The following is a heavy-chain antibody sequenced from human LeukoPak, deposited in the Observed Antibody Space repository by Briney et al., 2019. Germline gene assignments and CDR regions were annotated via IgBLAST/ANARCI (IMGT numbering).Heavy chain of an antibody. Sequence: GGPLTLPCAASGFTLSSYGKLCLPDAPGGAGVGGEDKSYDRSNKYYADSVKGRFTISRDNSKNTLYLQMNSLRAEDTAVYYCAKDRDIVVVPAANIDYWGQGTLVTVSS. CDR3: AKDRDIVVVPAANIDY. CDR2: KSYDRSNK. D-gene: IGHD2-2*01. J-gene: IGHJ4*02. CDR1: GFTLSSYG. V-gene: IGHV3-30*18.